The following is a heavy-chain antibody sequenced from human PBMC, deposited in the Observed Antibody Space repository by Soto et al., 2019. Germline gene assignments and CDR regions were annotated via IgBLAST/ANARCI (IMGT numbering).Heavy chain of an antibody. J-gene: IGHJ6*02. CDR2: INHSGST. V-gene: IGHV4-34*01. CDR3: ATRLWSGYLIYYYYGMDV. CDR1: GGSFSGYY. Sequence: QVQLQQWGAGLLKPSETLSLTCAVYGGSFSGYYWSWIRQPPGKGLEWIGEINHSGSTNYNPSLKSRVTISVDTSKNQFSLKLSSVTAADTAVYYCATRLWSGYLIYYYYGMDVWGQGTTVTVSS. D-gene: IGHD3-3*01.